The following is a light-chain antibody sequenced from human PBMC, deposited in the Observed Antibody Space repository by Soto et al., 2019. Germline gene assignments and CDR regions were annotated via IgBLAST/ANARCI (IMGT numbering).Light chain of an antibody. Sequence: DIVMTQSPDSLAVSLGERATINCKSSQSVLYSSNNKNYLAWYQQKPGQPPKLLIYWASTRESGVPDRFSGSGPGTDFTLTISSLQAEDVAVYYCQQYYSTLYTFGQGTKLEIK. CDR3: QQYYSTLYT. CDR2: WAS. CDR1: QSVLYSSNNKNY. V-gene: IGKV4-1*01. J-gene: IGKJ2*01.